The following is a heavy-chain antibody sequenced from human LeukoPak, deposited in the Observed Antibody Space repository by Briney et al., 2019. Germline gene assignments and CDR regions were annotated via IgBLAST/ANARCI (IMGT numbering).Heavy chain of an antibody. J-gene: IGHJ4*02. D-gene: IGHD6-13*01. Sequence: GGSLRLSCAVSGFTFSSYDMSWVRQAPGKGLEWVSGISGSGVSTYYADSVKGRFTISRDNSKNTLYLQMNSLRAEDTAVYYCAKAGYSSSRYALLNYFDYWGQGTLVTVSS. CDR2: ISGSGVST. CDR1: GFTFSSYD. CDR3: AKAGYSSSRYALLNYFDY. V-gene: IGHV3-23*01.